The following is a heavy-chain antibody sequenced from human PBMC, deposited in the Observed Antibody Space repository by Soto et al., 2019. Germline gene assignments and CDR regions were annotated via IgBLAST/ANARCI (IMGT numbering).Heavy chain of an antibody. CDR3: VRGRAYGDYIPDF. CDR1: GFAFSNHG. CDR2: IWNDGSKK. V-gene: IGHV3-33*01. Sequence: LRLSCAASGFAFSNHGMHWVRQAPGTGLEWVADIWNDGSKKYYADSVKGRFSISRDNSKNTLYLQMNSLRAEDTAVYSCVRGRAYGDYIPDFWGQGTLVTVSS. D-gene: IGHD4-17*01. J-gene: IGHJ4*02.